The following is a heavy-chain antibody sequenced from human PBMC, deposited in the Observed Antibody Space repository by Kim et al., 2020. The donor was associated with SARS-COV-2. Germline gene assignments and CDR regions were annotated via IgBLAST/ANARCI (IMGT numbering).Heavy chain of an antibody. V-gene: IGHV1-2*06. CDR3: ARGGTDSSGWYFDY. CDR2: INPNSGGT. J-gene: IGHJ4*02. CDR1: GYTFTGYY. Sequence: ASVKVSCKASGYTFTGYYMHWVRQAPGQGLEWMGRINPNSGGTNYAQKFQGRVTMTRDTSISTAYMELSRLRSDDTAVYYCARGGTDSSGWYFDYWGQGTLVTVSS. D-gene: IGHD6-19*01.